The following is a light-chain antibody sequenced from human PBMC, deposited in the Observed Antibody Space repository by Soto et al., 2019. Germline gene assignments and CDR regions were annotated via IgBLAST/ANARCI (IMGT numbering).Light chain of an antibody. V-gene: IGKV1-39*01. J-gene: IGKJ3*01. CDR1: QSISSY. CDR3: QQSYSTPRGT. Sequence: DIQMTQSPSSLSASVGDRVTITCRASQSISSYLNWYQQKPGKAPKLLIYAASILQSGVPSRFSGSGSGTDFTLTISRLQPEDFATYYCQQSYSTPRGTFGPGTKVDIK. CDR2: AAS.